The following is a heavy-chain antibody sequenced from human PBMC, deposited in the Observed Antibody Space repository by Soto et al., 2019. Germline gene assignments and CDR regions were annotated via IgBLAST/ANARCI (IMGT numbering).Heavy chain of an antibody. V-gene: IGHV3-23*01. CDR2: SSATGAGT. D-gene: IGHD1-7*01. Sequence: PGGSLRLSCAASGFTFSSYGMTWVRQAPGKGLEWVSFSSATGAGTYYADSVKGRFTISRDNSRNTLYLQMTSLRADDTAVYYCEKDRRDGWNYGFYSDFWGQGALVTVSS. J-gene: IGHJ4*02. CDR1: GFTFSSYG. CDR3: EKDRRDGWNYGFYSDF.